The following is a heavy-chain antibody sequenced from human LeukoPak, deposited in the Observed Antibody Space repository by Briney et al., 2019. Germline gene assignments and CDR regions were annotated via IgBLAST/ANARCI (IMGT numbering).Heavy chain of an antibody. CDR2: IYYSGST. D-gene: IGHD6-19*01. J-gene: IGHJ4*02. CDR1: GGSISSYC. V-gene: IGHV4-59*01. CDR3: ARVFSSGWYVDY. Sequence: SETLSLTCTVSGGSISSYCWSWIRQPPGKGLEWIGYIYYSGSTNYNPSLKSRVTISVDTSKNQFSLKLSSVTAADTAVYYCARVFSSGWYVDYWGQGTLVTVSS.